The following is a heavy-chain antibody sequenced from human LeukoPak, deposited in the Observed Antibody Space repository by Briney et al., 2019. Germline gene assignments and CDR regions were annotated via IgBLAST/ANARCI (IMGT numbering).Heavy chain of an antibody. J-gene: IGHJ3*02. CDR3: VRTALSRQEGAFDI. Sequence: PLETLSLTCTVSGGSISSYYWSWIRQPPGKGLEWIGYIYYSGSTNYNPSLTSRVTISVDTSKNQFSLKLTSVTAADTAVYYCVRTALSRQEGAFDIWGLGTMVTVSS. CDR2: IYYSGST. V-gene: IGHV4-59*01. CDR1: GGSISSYY.